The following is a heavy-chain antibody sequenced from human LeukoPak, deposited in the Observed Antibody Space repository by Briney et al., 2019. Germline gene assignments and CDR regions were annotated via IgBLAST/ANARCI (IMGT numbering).Heavy chain of an antibody. D-gene: IGHD6-19*01. Sequence: GGSLRLSCATSGFTFSNYEMNWVRQAPGKGLEWVSYITTSGGIKSYADSVKGRFTISRDNAKNSVYLQINSLRAEDTAVYYCARDGVVDSSVWYVDYWGQGSLLTVSS. CDR1: GFTFSNYE. CDR2: ITTSGGIK. J-gene: IGHJ4*02. V-gene: IGHV3-48*03. CDR3: ARDGVVDSSVWYVDY.